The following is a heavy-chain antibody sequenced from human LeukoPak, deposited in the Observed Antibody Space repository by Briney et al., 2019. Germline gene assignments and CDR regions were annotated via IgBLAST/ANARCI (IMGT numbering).Heavy chain of an antibody. J-gene: IGHJ4*02. D-gene: IGHD3-10*01. CDR3: AKDQGTIWFGEKMPFDY. CDR2: ISSSSSYI. Sequence: PGGSLRLSCAASGFTFSSYSMTWVRQAPGKGLEWVSSISSSSSYIYYADSVKGRFTISRDNAKNSLYLQMNSLRAEDTAVYYCAKDQGTIWFGEKMPFDYWGQGTLVTVSS. CDR1: GFTFSSYS. V-gene: IGHV3-21*04.